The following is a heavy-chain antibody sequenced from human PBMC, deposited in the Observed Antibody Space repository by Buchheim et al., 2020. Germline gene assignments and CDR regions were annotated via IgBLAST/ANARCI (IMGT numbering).Heavy chain of an antibody. J-gene: IGHJ4*02. Sequence: EVQLVESGGGLVKPGGSLRLSCAASGFTFSSYSMNWVRQAPGKGLEWVSSISSSSSYIYYADSVKGRFTISRDKANNSTYLQMNSLRAEDTAVYYCARDHPAGTYYFDYWGQGTL. CDR3: ARDHPAGTYYFDY. CDR2: ISSSSSYI. V-gene: IGHV3-21*01. D-gene: IGHD6-19*01. CDR1: GFTFSSYS.